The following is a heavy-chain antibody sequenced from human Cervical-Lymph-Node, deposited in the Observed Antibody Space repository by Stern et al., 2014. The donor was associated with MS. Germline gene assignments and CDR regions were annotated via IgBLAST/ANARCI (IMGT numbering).Heavy chain of an antibody. CDR1: GGSISSSSYY. J-gene: IGHJ4*02. V-gene: IGHV4-39*01. D-gene: IGHD2-15*01. CDR3: ASGGSFFFDY. CDR2: IYYSGST. Sequence: QLQLQESGPGLVKPSETLSLTCTVSGGSISSSSYYWGWIRQPPGKGLEWIGSIYYSGSTYYNPSLKSRVTISGDTSQKQFFLKLSSVTAADTAVYYCASGGSFFFDYWGQGTLVTVSS.